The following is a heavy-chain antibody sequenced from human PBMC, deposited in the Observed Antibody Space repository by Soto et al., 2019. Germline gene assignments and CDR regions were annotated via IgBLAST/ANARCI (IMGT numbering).Heavy chain of an antibody. J-gene: IGHJ6*02. Sequence: QVQLVQSGAEVKKPGSSVKVSCKASGGTFSSYAISWVRQAPGQGLEWMGGFIPISGTANYAQKFQGRVTITADKSTSTAYMELSSLRSEDTAVYSCARSQGSSTSLEIYYYYYYGMDVWGQGTTVTVSS. CDR2: FIPISGTA. CDR3: ARSQGSSTSLEIYYYYYYGMDV. CDR1: GGTFSSYA. V-gene: IGHV1-69*06. D-gene: IGHD2-2*01.